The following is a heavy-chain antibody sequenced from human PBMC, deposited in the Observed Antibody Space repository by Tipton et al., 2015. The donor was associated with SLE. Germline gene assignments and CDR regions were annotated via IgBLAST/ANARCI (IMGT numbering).Heavy chain of an antibody. Sequence: TLSLTCTVSRGSIRGNYWSWIRQPPGKGLEWIGYIHHSGSTNYNPSLKSRVTISIDTPKNQFSLNLSSVTAADTALYYCARQYTTVTGYENWGQGTLVTVSS. V-gene: IGHV4-59*08. D-gene: IGHD4-17*01. CDR3: ARQYTTVTGYEN. CDR2: IHHSGST. CDR1: RGSIRGNY. J-gene: IGHJ4*02.